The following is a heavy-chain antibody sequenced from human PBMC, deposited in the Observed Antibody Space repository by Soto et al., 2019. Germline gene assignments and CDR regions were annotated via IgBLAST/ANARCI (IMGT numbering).Heavy chain of an antibody. D-gene: IGHD5-12*01. Sequence: GGSLRLSCAASGFTFSSYAMHWVRQAPGKGLEWVAVISYDGSNKYYADSVKGRFTISRDNSKNTLYLQMNSLRAEDTAVYYCARDSGDGYKEYYFDYWGQGTLVTVSS. V-gene: IGHV3-30-3*01. CDR2: ISYDGSNK. J-gene: IGHJ4*02. CDR1: GFTFSSYA. CDR3: ARDSGDGYKEYYFDY.